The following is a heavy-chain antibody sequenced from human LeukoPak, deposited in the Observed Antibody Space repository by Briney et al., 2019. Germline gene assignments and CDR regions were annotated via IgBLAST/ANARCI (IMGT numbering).Heavy chain of an antibody. V-gene: IGHV4-38-2*02. CDR2: ISSSGNT. Sequence: PSETLSLTCSVSGYSISSGYYWGWIRQPPGKRLEWVGSISSSGNTYYNPTLKSRVTISVDTSKNQFSLKLSSVTAADTAVYYCARGPSIQLWSDPYYYYGMDVWGQGTTVTVSS. CDR3: ARGPSIQLWSDPYYYYGMDV. D-gene: IGHD5-18*01. J-gene: IGHJ6*02. CDR1: GYSISSGYY.